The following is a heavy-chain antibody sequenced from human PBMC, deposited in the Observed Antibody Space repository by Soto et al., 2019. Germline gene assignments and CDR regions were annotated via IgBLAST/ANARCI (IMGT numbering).Heavy chain of an antibody. J-gene: IGHJ4*02. Sequence: QVQLQESGPGLVKPSGTLSLTCAVSGGSIRSSNWWTWVRQPPGKGLEWIGEIYHSGSTNYNPSLKSRVTRSVDKSKNQISLKLTSATAADTAVYYCARDRAVAGSDYWGQGTLVTVSS. CDR3: ARDRAVAGSDY. V-gene: IGHV4-4*02. CDR2: IYHSGST. D-gene: IGHD6-19*01. CDR1: GGSIRSSNW.